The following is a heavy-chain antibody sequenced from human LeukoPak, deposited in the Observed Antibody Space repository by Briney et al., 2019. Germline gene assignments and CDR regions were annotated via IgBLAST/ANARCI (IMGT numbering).Heavy chain of an antibody. CDR1: GFTFDDYA. CDR3: AKAHGRFGELSPLYGMDV. Sequence: GGPLRLSCAASGFTFDDYAMHWVRQAPGKGLEWASGISWNSGSIGYADSVKGRFTISRDNAKNSLYLQMNSLRAEDTALYYCAKAHGRFGELSPLYGMDVWGQGTTVTVSS. D-gene: IGHD3-10*01. J-gene: IGHJ6*02. V-gene: IGHV3-9*01. CDR2: ISWNSGSI.